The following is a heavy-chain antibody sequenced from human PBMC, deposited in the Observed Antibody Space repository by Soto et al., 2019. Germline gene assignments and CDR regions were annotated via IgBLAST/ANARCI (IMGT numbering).Heavy chain of an antibody. J-gene: IGHJ6*02. CDR2: INPKSGGT. CDR1: GYSFTDYH. D-gene: IGHD2-8*01. CDR3: AGGHSTEFSNGVCSFFYNHEMDV. V-gene: IGHV1-2*04. Sequence: ASVKVSCKASGYSFTDYHIHWVRQAPGQGLEWLGRINPKSGGTSTAQKFQGWVTMTRDRSISTVYMELTRLRSDDTAVYFCAGGHSTEFSNGVCSFFYNHEMDVWGQGTTVTVSS.